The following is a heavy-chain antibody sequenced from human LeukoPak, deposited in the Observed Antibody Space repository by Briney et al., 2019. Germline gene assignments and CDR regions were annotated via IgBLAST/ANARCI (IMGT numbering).Heavy chain of an antibody. CDR1: GGSFSGYY. CDR3: AIRRRMVRGVSGWFDP. Sequence: TSETLSLTYAVYGGSFSGYYWSWIRQPPGKGLEWTGEINHSGSTNYNPSLKSRVTISVDTSKNQFSLKLSSVTAADTAVYYCAIRRRMVRGVSGWFDPWGQGTLVTVSS. J-gene: IGHJ5*02. V-gene: IGHV4-34*01. CDR2: INHSGST. D-gene: IGHD3-10*01.